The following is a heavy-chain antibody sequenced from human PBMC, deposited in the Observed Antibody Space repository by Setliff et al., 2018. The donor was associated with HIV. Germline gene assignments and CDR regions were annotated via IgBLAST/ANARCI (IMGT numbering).Heavy chain of an antibody. V-gene: IGHV4-34*01. J-gene: IGHJ4*02. CDR3: ARGRETRSGSYSSVYLDY. CDR1: GGSFSGYY. Sequence: SETLPLTCAVYGGSFSGYYWAWTRQFPGKGLEWVGEINHSGSTNYSPSRKNRVTMSVDTAKNQFYLKLSSVTAADTAVYHCARGRETRSGSYSSVYLDYWAQGTLVTVSS. CDR2: INHSGST. D-gene: IGHD1-26*01.